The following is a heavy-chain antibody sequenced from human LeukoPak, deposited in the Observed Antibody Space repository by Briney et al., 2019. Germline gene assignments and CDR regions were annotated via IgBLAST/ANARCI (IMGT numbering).Heavy chain of an antibody. CDR3: ARDRYCSGGSCYGWFDP. CDR2: ISSSSSYT. CDR1: GFTFSDYY. J-gene: IGHJ5*02. Sequence: GGSPRLSCAASGFTFSDYYMSWIRQAPGKGLEWVSYISSSSSYTKYADSVKGRFTISRDNAKNSLYLQMNSLRAEDTAVYHCARDRYCSGGSCYGWFDPWGQGTLVTVSS. V-gene: IGHV3-11*06. D-gene: IGHD2-15*01.